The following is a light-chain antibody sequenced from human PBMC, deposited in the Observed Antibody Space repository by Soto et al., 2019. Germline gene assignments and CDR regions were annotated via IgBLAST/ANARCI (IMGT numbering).Light chain of an antibody. J-gene: IGLJ1*01. Sequence: QSALTQPPSASGSPGQSVTISSTGTSSDVGGYNYVSWYQQHPGKAPKLMIYEVNKRPSGVPDRFSGSKSGDTASLTVSGLQAEDEADYYCTSYAGSNNFVFGTGTKLTVL. V-gene: IGLV2-8*01. CDR3: TSYAGSNNFV. CDR2: EVN. CDR1: SSDVGGYNY.